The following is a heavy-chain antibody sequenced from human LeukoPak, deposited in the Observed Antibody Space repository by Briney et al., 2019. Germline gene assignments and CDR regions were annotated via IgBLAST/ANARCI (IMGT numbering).Heavy chain of an antibody. CDR1: GYTFTSYA. V-gene: IGHV7-4-1*02. J-gene: IGHJ4*02. D-gene: IGHD2-2*01. CDR2: INTNTANP. Sequence: ASVKVSCKASGYTFTSYAMNWVRQAPGQGLEWMGWINTNTANPTYAQGFTGRFVFPLDTSVSTAYLQISSLKAEDTAVYYCARQGPGYCGHTSCYGVDYWGQGTLVTVSS. CDR3: ARQGPGYCGHTSCYGVDY.